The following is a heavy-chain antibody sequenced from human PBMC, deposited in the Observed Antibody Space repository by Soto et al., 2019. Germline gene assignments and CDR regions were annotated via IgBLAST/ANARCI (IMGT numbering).Heavy chain of an antibody. CDR3: ARAISGYVT. D-gene: IGHD5-12*01. V-gene: IGHV1-3*01. Sequence: VQLVQSGAEVKKPGASVRISCTASGISYTTYAIHWVRQAPGQGLEWMGWINAGNGDTRHSQRFQGRVTLTTDTSATTTYMDLSSLRSEDTSIYYCARAISGYVTWGQGTLVTVSS. CDR2: INAGNGDT. CDR1: GISYTTYA. J-gene: IGHJ4*02.